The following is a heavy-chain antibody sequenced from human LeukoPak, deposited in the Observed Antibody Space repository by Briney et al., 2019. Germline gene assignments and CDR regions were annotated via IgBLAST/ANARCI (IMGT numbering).Heavy chain of an antibody. CDR1: GFTFSTYG. CDR3: ARGGVDYYGSGTYSLMYYSDY. J-gene: IGHJ4*02. CDR2: IRGSGGAS. V-gene: IGHV3-23*01. Sequence: GGSLRLSCAASGFTFSTYGMSWVRQAPGKGLEWVAGIRGSGGASYYADSVKGRFTISRDDSNNTIYLQMNSLRAEDTAVYFCARGGVDYYGSGTYSLMYYSDYWGQGGLVTVSS. D-gene: IGHD3-10*01.